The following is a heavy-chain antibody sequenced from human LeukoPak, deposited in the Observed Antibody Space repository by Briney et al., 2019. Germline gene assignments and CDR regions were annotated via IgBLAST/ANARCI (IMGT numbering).Heavy chain of an antibody. J-gene: IGHJ4*02. D-gene: IGHD3/OR15-3a*01. CDR2: INQVETEL. Sequence: GGSLRLSCAASGFTFISYWMSWVRQAPGKGLEWVGNINQVETELHNLDSMRGRFTLSRDKAKTTMFLQMNSLRAEDTDVSFCARELYDFGREGYYASDYWGQGTLVTVSS. CDR1: GFTFISYW. CDR3: ARELYDFGREGYYASDY. V-gene: IGHV3-7*01.